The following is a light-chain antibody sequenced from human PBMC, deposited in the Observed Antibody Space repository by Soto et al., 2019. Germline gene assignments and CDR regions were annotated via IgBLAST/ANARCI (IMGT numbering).Light chain of an antibody. V-gene: IGKV1-5*01. J-gene: IGKJ2*01. CDR1: QSINIW. CDR2: DAS. CDR3: QQYNTYSYT. Sequence: DIQMTQSPSTLSASVGDRVTITCRASQSINIWLAWYQQKAGKAPKLLIYDASTLENSVPLRFSGSGSGTEFTLTISGLQPDDFATYYCQQYNTYSYTFGQGTK.